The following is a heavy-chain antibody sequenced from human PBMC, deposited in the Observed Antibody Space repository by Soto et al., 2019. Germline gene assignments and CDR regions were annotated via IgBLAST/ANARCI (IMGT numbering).Heavy chain of an antibody. CDR3: ARQASGYYYGWFDP. J-gene: IGHJ5*02. Sequence: PSETLSLTCTVSGGSISGYYWSWIRQPPGKGLEWIGYIYYSGSTNYNPSLKSRVTISVDTSKNQFSLKLSSVTAADTAVYYCARQASGYYYGWFDPWGQGTLVTV. V-gene: IGHV4-59*08. CDR2: IYYSGST. CDR1: GGSISGYY. D-gene: IGHD3-22*01.